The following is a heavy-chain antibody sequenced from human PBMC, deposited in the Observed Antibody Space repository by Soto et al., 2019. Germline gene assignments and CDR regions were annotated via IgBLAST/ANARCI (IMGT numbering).Heavy chain of an antibody. CDR1: GGSFSGYY. CDR2: INHSGST. V-gene: IGHV4-34*01. CDR3: ARAPRSKITFGGAIVTAVGSFDI. D-gene: IGHD3-16*02. Sequence: QVQLQQWGAGLLKPSETLSLTCAVYGGSFSGYYWSWIRQPPGKGLEWIGEINHSGSTNYNPSLKSRVTISVDKSKNQFSLKVNSVTAADTAVYYCARAPRSKITFGGAIVTAVGSFDIWGQGTMVTVSS. J-gene: IGHJ3*02.